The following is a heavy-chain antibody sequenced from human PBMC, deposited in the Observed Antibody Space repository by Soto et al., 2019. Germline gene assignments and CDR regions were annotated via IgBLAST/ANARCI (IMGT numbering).Heavy chain of an antibody. D-gene: IGHD2-8*02. V-gene: IGHV4-31*03. CDR2: IYYSGTT. Sequence: SETLSLTCSFSVVSISSSGYFWSWIRQHPGYGLEWLGHIYYSGTTHYNPSLKSRLTISRETSKNQFSLKLRSVTAADTAVYYCARMGGVVYAPFESWGQGALVIVSS. J-gene: IGHJ4*02. CDR3: ARMGGVVYAPFES. CDR1: VVSISSSGYF.